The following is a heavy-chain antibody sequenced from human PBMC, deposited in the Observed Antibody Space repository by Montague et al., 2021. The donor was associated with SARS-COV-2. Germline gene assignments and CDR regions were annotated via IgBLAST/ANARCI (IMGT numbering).Heavy chain of an antibody. Sequence: SETLSLTCTVSGGSISNYYWSWIRQPPGRGLEWIGYIYYSGSTDYSPSLKSRVTISLDTSKNQFSLKVTSVTAADTAVYYCARTEYNWNDWFDPWGQGTLVTVSS. J-gene: IGHJ5*02. D-gene: IGHD1-20*01. V-gene: IGHV4-59*01. CDR3: ARTEYNWNDWFDP. CDR2: IYYSGST. CDR1: GGSISNYY.